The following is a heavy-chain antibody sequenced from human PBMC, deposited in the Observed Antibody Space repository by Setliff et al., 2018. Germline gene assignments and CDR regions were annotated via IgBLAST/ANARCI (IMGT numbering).Heavy chain of an antibody. J-gene: IGHJ4*02. D-gene: IGHD3-3*01. CDR1: GGSISSSSYY. CDR2: IYYSGGT. Sequence: SETLSLTCTVSGGSISSSSYYWGWIRQPPGKGLEWIGSIYYSGGTYYNPSLKSRVTISVDTSKNQFSLKLSSVTAADTAVYYCARRISYYNFWSGYYDYWGQGTLVTVSS. V-gene: IGHV4-39*01. CDR3: ARRISYYNFWSGYYDY.